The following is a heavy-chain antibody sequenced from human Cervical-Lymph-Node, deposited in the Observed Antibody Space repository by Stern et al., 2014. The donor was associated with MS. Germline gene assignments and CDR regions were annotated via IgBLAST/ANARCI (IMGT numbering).Heavy chain of an antibody. D-gene: IGHD4-11*01. CDR2: ISSYNGNT. V-gene: IGHV1-18*01. CDR1: GYTFTTPNYG. CDR3: ARERLRDFNDYHFDS. Sequence: VQLVQSGPEVRQPGASVRVSCKASGYTFTTPNYGIAWVREAPGRGLEWMGLISSYNGNTVYAQNLQDRVTMTTDTSASTAYMELRSLRSDDTAFYYCARERLRDFNDYHFDSWGQGTLVTVSS. J-gene: IGHJ4*02.